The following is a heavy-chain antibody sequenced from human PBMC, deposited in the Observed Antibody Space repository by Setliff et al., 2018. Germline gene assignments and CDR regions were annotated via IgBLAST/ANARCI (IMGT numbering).Heavy chain of an antibody. J-gene: IGHJ2*01. Sequence: GGSLRLSCAASGFTFNSYSINWVRQAPGKGLEWVSSISSTGSYKPYADSVRGRFTISRDNAKNSLYLQMNSLRAADTALYYCAKDIVRYYFDTRGFDLWGRGTLVTVSS. CDR3: AKDIVRYYFDTRGFDL. D-gene: IGHD3-22*01. V-gene: IGHV3-21*04. CDR1: GFTFNSYS. CDR2: ISSTGSYK.